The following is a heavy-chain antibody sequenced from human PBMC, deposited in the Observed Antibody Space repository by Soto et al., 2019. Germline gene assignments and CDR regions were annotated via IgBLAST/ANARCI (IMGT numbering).Heavy chain of an antibody. CDR3: ASHRALRYFDWLSPSLQYYFDY. CDR2: IYSGGST. CDR1: GFTVSSNY. V-gene: IGHV3-66*04. D-gene: IGHD3-9*01. J-gene: IGHJ4*02. Sequence: EVQLVESGGGLVQPGGSLRLSCAASGFTVSSNYMSWVRQAPGKGLEWVSVIYSGGSTYYADSVKGRFTISRDNSKNTLYLQMNSLRAEDTAVYYCASHRALRYFDWLSPSLQYYFDYWGQGTLVTVSS.